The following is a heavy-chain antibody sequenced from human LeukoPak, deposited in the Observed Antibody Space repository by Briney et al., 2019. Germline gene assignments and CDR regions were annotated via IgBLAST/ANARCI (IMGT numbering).Heavy chain of an antibody. CDR2: IYYSGST. J-gene: IGHJ4*02. D-gene: IGHD3-22*01. CDR1: GGSISSYY. CDR3: ARAPQNYYDSSGYKGYFDY. V-gene: IGHV4-59*01. Sequence: SETRSLTCTVSGGSISSYYWSWIRQPPGKGLEWIGYIYYSGSTNYNPSLKSRVTISVDTSKNQFSLKLSSVTAADTAVYYCARAPQNYYDSSGYKGYFDYWGQGTLVTVSS.